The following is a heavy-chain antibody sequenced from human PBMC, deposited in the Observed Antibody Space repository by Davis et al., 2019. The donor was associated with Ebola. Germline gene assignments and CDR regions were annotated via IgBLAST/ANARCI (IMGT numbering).Heavy chain of an antibody. V-gene: IGHV4-34*01. CDR1: GGSFSYYY. J-gene: IGHJ5*02. CDR2: IYHSGST. D-gene: IGHD3-10*01. CDR3: ARLLWFRELLGNWFDP. Sequence: MPGGSLRLSCAVYGGSFSYYYWSWIRQPPGKGLEWIGEIYHSGSTNYNPSLKSRVTISVDTSKNQFPLKLSSVTAADTAVYYCARLLWFRELLGNWFDPWGQGTLVTVSS.